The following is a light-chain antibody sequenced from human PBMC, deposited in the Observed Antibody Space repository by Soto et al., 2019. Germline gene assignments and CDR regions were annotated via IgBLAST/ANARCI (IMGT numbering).Light chain of an antibody. CDR2: DVN. J-gene: IGLJ1*01. CDR1: SSEIGAYNR. Sequence: QSVLSQPPSVSGSPGQSVAISCTGTSSEIGAYNRVSWYQQPPGTAPKLMIYDVNNRPSGVPDRFSGSRSGNTASLTISGLQADDEADYYCSSFTSRNTYVFGTGTKVTVL. V-gene: IGLV2-18*02. CDR3: SSFTSRNTYV.